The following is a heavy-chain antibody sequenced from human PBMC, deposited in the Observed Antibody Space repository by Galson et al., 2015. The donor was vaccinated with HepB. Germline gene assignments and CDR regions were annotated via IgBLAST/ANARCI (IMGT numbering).Heavy chain of an antibody. V-gene: IGHV3-21*01. CDR2: ISSSSSYI. CDR3: ARDSWAQSYDFWSGYPNWFDP. D-gene: IGHD3-3*01. CDR1: GFTFSSYS. J-gene: IGHJ5*02. Sequence: LRLSCAASGFTFSSYSMNWVRQAPGKGLEWVSSISSSSSYIYYADSVKGRFTISRDNAKNSLYLQMNSLRAEDTAVYYCARDSWAQSYDFWSGYPNWFDPWGQGTLVTVSS.